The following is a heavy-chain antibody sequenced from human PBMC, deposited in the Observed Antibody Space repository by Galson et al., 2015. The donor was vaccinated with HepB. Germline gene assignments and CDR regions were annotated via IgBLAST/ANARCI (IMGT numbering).Heavy chain of an antibody. Sequence: QSGAEVKKPGESLRISCKGSGYSFTSYWISWVRQMPGKGLEWMGRIDPSDSYTNFSPSFQGHVTISANKSISTAYLQWSSLKASDTAMYYCARRPNSSLRERNYYYGMDVWGQGTAVTVSS. CDR2: IDPSDSYT. V-gene: IGHV5-10-1*01. CDR3: ARRPNSSLRERNYYYGMDV. J-gene: IGHJ6*02. D-gene: IGHD6-19*01. CDR1: GYSFTSYW.